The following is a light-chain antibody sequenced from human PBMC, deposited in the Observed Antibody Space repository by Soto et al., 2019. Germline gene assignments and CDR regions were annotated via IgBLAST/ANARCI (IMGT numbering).Light chain of an antibody. CDR3: QQRSNWPPT. V-gene: IGKV3-11*01. CDR2: DAS. CDR1: QSVSSF. Sequence: EIVLTQSPATLSLSPGERATLSCRASQSVSSFLAWYQQKPGQAPRLLIYDASNRATGIPARFSGSWSGTDFTLTISSLETEDFAVYYCQQRSNWPPTFGQGTKVEIK. J-gene: IGKJ1*01.